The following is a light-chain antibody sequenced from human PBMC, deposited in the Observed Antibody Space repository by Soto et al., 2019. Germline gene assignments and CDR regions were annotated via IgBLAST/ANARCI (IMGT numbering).Light chain of an antibody. CDR3: QAWDSSTYV. CDR1: KVGDKY. J-gene: IGLJ1*01. CDR2: QDS. V-gene: IGLV3-1*01. Sequence: SYELTQPPSVSVSPGQTASITCSGDKVGDKYACWYQQKPGQSPVLVIYQDSKRPSGTPERFSGSNSGNTATLTISGTQAMDEADYYCQAWDSSTYVFGTGTQLTVL.